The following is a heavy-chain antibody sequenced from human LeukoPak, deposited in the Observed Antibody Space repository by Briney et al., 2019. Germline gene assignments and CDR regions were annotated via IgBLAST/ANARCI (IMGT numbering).Heavy chain of an antibody. Sequence: SETLSLTCAVYGGSFSGYYWSWIRQPPGKGLEWIGEINHSGSTNYNPSLKSRVTISVDTSKNQFSLKLSSVTAAGTAVYYCARTRDIVVVPAAISSSRWFDPWGQGTLVTVSS. CDR1: GGSFSGYY. CDR3: ARTRDIVVVPAAISSSRWFDP. J-gene: IGHJ5*02. D-gene: IGHD2-2*01. CDR2: INHSGST. V-gene: IGHV4-34*01.